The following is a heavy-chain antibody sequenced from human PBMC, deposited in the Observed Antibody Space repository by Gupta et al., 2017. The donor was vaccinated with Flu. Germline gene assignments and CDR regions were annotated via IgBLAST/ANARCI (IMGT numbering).Heavy chain of an antibody. CDR1: GFTFDDYA. V-gene: IGHV3-9*01. J-gene: IGHJ4*02. CDR3: AKGVGGRKGVVVTAMRRYFDY. Sequence: EVQLVESGGGLVQPGRSLRLSCAASGFTFDDYAMHWVRQAPGKGLEWVSGISWNSGSIGYADSVKGRFTISRDNAKNSLYLQMNSLRAEDTALYYCAKGVGGRKGVVVTAMRRYFDYWGQGTLVTVSS. CDR2: ISWNSGSI. D-gene: IGHD2-21*02.